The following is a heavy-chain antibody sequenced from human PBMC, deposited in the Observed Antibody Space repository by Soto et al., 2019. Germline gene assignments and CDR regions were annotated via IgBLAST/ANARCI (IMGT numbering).Heavy chain of an antibody. V-gene: IGHV1-18*01. J-gene: IGHJ6*02. CDR3: ARVIHYYDILTGYSYSYGMDV. CDR1: GYTFTSYG. D-gene: IGHD3-9*01. Sequence: ASVKVSCKASGYTFTSYGISWVRQAPGQGLEWMGWISAYNGNTNYAQKLQGRVTMTTDTSTSTAYMGLRSLRSDDTAVYYCARVIHYYDILTGYSYSYGMDVWGQGTTVPVSS. CDR2: ISAYNGNT.